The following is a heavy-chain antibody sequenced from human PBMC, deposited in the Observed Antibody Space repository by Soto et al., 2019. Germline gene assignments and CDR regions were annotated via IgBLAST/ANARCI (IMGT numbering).Heavy chain of an antibody. Sequence: NPSETLSLTCTVSGGSISSGGYYWSWIRQHPGKGLEWIGYIYYSGSTYYNPSLKSRVTISVDTSKNQFSLKLSSVTAADTAVYYCARDRVEYDFWSGSQAFDIWGQGTMVTVSS. V-gene: IGHV4-31*03. CDR1: GGSISSGGYY. CDR2: IYYSGST. J-gene: IGHJ3*02. D-gene: IGHD3-3*01. CDR3: ARDRVEYDFWSGSQAFDI.